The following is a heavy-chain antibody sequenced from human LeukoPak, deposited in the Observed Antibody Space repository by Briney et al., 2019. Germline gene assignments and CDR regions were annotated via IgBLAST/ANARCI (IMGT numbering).Heavy chain of an antibody. V-gene: IGHV4-39*07. CDR3: WAYYYDSSGYYSDY. Sequence: SETLSLTCTVSGGSSISYYWGWIRQPPGKGLEWIGSIYYSGSTYYNPSLKSRVTISVDTSKNQFSLKLSSVTAADTAVYYPWAYYYDSSGYYSDYWGQGTLVTVSS. J-gene: IGHJ4*02. CDR1: GGSSISYY. CDR2: IYYSGST. D-gene: IGHD3-22*01.